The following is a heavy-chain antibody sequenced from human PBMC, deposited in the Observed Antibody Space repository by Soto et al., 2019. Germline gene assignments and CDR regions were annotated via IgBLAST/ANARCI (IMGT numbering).Heavy chain of an antibody. J-gene: IGHJ4*02. D-gene: IGHD6-6*01. Sequence: QVQLVESGGGVVQPGRSLRLSCAASGFTLNRHAMHWVRQAPVKGLEWVAVISYDGSEKYYADSVKGRFTISRDSSKNTLYLQMGSLGPEDAAVYYCAREVGGSSPPGWGQGTLVTVFS. CDR3: AREVGGSSPPG. CDR1: GFTLNRHA. CDR2: ISYDGSEK. V-gene: IGHV3-30*04.